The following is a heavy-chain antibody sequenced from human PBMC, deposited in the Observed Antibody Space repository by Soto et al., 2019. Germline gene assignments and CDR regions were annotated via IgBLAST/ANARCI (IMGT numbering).Heavy chain of an antibody. CDR1: GFTFSSHE. CDR3: ARGDVY. J-gene: IGHJ4*02. V-gene: IGHV3-48*03. Sequence: EVQLVESGGGSGQPGGSLRLSCAASGFTFSSHETNWVRQAPRTRLEGISYIRGRGNSTYYPVSVKGRFTISRDNAQKSRYLQRNSLRVGAMAVYYCARGDVYWGQGTVVTVSS. CDR2: IRGRGNST.